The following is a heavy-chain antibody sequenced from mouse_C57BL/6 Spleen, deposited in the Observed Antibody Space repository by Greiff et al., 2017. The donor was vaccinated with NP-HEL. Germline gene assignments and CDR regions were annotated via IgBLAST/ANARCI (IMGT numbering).Heavy chain of an antibody. J-gene: IGHJ1*03. V-gene: IGHV14-4*01. CDR2: IDPENGDT. Sequence: EAQLQQSGAELVRPGASVKLSCTASGFNIKDDYMHWVKPRPEQGLEWIGWIDPENGDTEYAWKFQGKATITAATSSNTAYLQLSSLTAEDTAVYYCTLDGSSYYVWGTGTTVTVSS. CDR1: GFNIKDDY. D-gene: IGHD1-1*01. CDR3: TLDGSSYYV.